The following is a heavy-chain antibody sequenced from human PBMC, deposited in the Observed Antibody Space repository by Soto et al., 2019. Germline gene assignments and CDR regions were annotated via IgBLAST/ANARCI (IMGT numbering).Heavy chain of an antibody. CDR2: IYHSGST. V-gene: IGHV4-30-2*01. CDR3: ARVTGGNSDWCDQ. CDR1: CGSISSGGYS. J-gene: IGHJ5*02. D-gene: IGHD2-21*02. Sequence: PSDTLSLTCAVSCGSISSGGYSWSWIRQPPGKGLEWIGYIYHSGSTYYNPSLKSRVTISVDRSKNQFSLKLSSVTAADTAVYYCARVTGGNSDWCDQWGQGTLVTVSS.